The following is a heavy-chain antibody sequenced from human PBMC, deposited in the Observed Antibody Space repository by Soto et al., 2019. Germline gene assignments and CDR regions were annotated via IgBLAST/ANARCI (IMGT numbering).Heavy chain of an antibody. CDR1: GGSISSSSYY. J-gene: IGHJ3*02. V-gene: IGHV4-39*01. CDR3: ARHYCSSTSCYTGAFDI. CDR2: IYYSGST. Sequence: SETLSLTCTVSGGSISSSSYYWGWIRQPPGKGLEWIGSIYYSGSTYYNPSLKSRVTISVDTSKNQFSLKLSSVTAADTAVYYCARHYCSSTSCYTGAFDIWGQGTMVTVSS. D-gene: IGHD2-2*02.